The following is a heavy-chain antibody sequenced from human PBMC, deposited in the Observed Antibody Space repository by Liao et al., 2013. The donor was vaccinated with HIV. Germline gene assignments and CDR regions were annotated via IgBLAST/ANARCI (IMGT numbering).Heavy chain of an antibody. D-gene: IGHD5-12*01. Sequence: QVQLQESGPGLVKPSETLSLTCTVSGGSITSHYWNWIRQPAGKGLEWIGRVYSSGTTYYNPSLKSRIIFLPDTSKNQFSLKLDSVTAADTAVYYCARGRTVATTPLAYWGQGTLVTVSS. V-gene: IGHV4-4*07. CDR2: VYSSGTT. CDR1: GGSITSHY. J-gene: IGHJ4*02. CDR3: ARGRTVATTPLAY.